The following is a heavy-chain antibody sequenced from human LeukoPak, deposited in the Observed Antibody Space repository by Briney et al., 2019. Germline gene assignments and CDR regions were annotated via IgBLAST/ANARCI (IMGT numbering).Heavy chain of an antibody. CDR1: GGTFNSNV. CDR3: ARESPDYYDSSGTRGAFDI. D-gene: IGHD3-22*01. V-gene: IGHV7-4-1*02. CDR2: INTNTGNP. Sequence: ASVKVSCKASGGTFNSNVISWVRQAPGQGLEWMGWINTNTGNPTYAQGFTGRFVFSLDTSVSTAYLQISSLKAEDTAVYYCARESPDYYDSSGTRGAFDIWGQGTMVTVSS. J-gene: IGHJ3*02.